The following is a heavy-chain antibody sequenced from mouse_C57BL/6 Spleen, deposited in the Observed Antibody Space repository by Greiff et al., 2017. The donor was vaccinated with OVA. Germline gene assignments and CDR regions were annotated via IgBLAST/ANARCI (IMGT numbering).Heavy chain of an antibody. D-gene: IGHD1-1*01. CDR1: GYTFTSYW. CDR3: ARGYYGSRDYAMDY. J-gene: IGHJ4*01. Sequence: QVQLQQPGAELVRPGTSVKLSCKASGYTFTSYWMHWVKQRPGQGLEWIGVIDPSDSYTNYNQKFKGKATLTVDTSSSTAYMQLSSLTSEDSAVYYCARGYYGSRDYAMDYWGQGTSVTVSS. CDR2: IDPSDSYT. V-gene: IGHV1-59*01.